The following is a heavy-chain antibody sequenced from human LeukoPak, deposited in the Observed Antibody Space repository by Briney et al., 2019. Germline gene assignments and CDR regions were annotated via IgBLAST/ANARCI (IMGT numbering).Heavy chain of an antibody. J-gene: IGHJ4*02. D-gene: IGHD3-10*01. V-gene: IGHV1-24*01. Sequence: ASVKVSCKVSGYTLTELSMHWVRQAPGKGLEWMGGFDPEDGETIYAQKFQGRVTMTEDTSTDTAYMELSSLRSEDTAVYYCATATDYKLTHDYWGQGTLVTVSS. CDR1: GYTLTELS. CDR2: FDPEDGET. CDR3: ATATDYKLTHDY.